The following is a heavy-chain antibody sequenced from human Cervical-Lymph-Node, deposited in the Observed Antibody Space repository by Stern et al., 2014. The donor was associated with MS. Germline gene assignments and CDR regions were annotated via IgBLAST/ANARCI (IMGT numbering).Heavy chain of an antibody. CDR1: GYTFTGQL. D-gene: IGHD1-26*01. J-gene: IGHJ4*02. V-gene: IGHV1-2*06. Sequence: VQLEESGAEVKNPGASVKVSCKASGYTFTGQLIHWVRQAPGQGLEWVGRVNPSSGATDYAQKFQGRVTLTRDTSITTAYMQLNDLKSDDTAIYYCAKNHGSYWAIDSWGQGTRVTVSA. CDR3: AKNHGSYWAIDS. CDR2: VNPSSGAT.